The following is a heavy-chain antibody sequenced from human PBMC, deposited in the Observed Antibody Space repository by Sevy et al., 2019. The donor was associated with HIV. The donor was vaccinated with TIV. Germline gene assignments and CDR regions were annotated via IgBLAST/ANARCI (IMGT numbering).Heavy chain of an antibody. V-gene: IGHV3-30*03. CDR3: ARAPFENDNSGYADAFDI. D-gene: IGHD3-22*01. CDR2: ISYDGSNK. Sequence: GGSLRLSCAASGFTFSTYGMHWVRQAPGKGLEWVALISYDGSNKYYADSVKGRFTISRDNSKKTLYLQMNSLRTEDTGVYFCARAPFENDNSGYADAFDIWGQGTTVTVSS. CDR1: GFTFSTYG. J-gene: IGHJ3*02.